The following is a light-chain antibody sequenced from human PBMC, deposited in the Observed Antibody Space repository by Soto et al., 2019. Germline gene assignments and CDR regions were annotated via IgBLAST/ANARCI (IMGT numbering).Light chain of an antibody. J-gene: IGLJ1*01. CDR2: AVS. CDR1: SSDVGGYNY. CDR3: NSLRVNHLYV. V-gene: IGLV2-14*01. Sequence: QSALTQPASVSGSPGQSITISCTGTSSDVGGYNYVSWYQQHPGKAPKLMIYAVSNRPSGVSNRFSGSKSGNTATLTISGLQAEDEADYYCNSLRVNHLYVFGSGTKGTVL.